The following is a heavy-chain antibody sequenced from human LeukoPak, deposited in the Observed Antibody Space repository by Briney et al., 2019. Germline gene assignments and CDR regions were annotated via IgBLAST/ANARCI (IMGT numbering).Heavy chain of an antibody. J-gene: IGHJ4*02. CDR1: GFTFSSYA. Sequence: PGGSLRLSWAASGFTFSSYALSGVRQAPGKGLEWVSSISSSSSYIYYADSVKGRFTISRDNAKNSLYLQMNSLRAEDTAVYYCARDRAWFGELIDYWGQGTLVTVSS. D-gene: IGHD3-10*01. CDR2: ISSSSSYI. CDR3: ARDRAWFGELIDY. V-gene: IGHV3-21*01.